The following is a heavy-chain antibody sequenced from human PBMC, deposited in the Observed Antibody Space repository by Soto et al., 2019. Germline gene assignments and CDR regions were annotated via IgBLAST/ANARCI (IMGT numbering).Heavy chain of an antibody. CDR1: GGSFSGYY. V-gene: IGHV4-34*01. D-gene: IGHD2-2*02. Sequence: SETLSLTCAVYGGSFSGYYWSWIRQPPGKGLEWIGEINHSGSTNYNPSLKSRVTISVDTSKNQFSLKLSSVTAADTTVYYCARPYCSSTSCYSGRYFDYWGQGTLVTVSS. CDR3: ARPYCSSTSCYSGRYFDY. CDR2: INHSGST. J-gene: IGHJ4*02.